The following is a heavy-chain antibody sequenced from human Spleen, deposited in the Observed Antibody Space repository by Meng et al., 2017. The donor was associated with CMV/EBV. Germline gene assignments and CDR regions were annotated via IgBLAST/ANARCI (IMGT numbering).Heavy chain of an antibody. Sequence: GESLKISCAASGFTFGSYAISWVRQLPGKGLAWVSAITASGGSTYYADSVKGRFTVSRDNSKNTLYLQMNSLRAEDTAVYYCAKAFSASWYREYYDDWGQGTPVTVSS. CDR1: GFTFGSYA. CDR2: ITASGGST. V-gene: IGHV3-23*01. D-gene: IGHD6-13*01. CDR3: AKAFSASWYREYYDD. J-gene: IGHJ4*02.